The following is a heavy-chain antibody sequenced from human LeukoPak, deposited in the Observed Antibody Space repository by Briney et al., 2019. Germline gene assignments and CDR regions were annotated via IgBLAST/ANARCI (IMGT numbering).Heavy chain of an antibody. J-gene: IGHJ4*02. V-gene: IGHV3-30-3*01. D-gene: IGHD2-8*01. CDR2: ISYDGSNK. CDR1: GFTFSTYT. CDR3: ARSNGVDGGADY. Sequence: GGSLRLSCAASGFTFSTYTLHWVRQAPGKGLKWVAVISYDGSNKYYADSVKGRFTISRDNSKNTLYLQMNSLRAEDTAVYYCARSNGVDGGADYWGQGTLVTVSS.